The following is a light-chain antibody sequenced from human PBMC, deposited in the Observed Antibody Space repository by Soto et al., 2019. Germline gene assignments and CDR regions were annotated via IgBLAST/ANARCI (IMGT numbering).Light chain of an antibody. CDR3: CSYAGRPDV. V-gene: IGLV2-11*01. CDR1: SSDVGGYNY. CDR2: EVS. J-gene: IGLJ1*01. Sequence: QSALTQPRSVSGSPGQSVTISCTGTSSDVGGYNYVSWYQQYPGKAPKLVIYEVSKRPSRVPDRFSGSKSGNTASLTISGVQADDEAVYYCCSYAGRPDVFGTGTKLTVL.